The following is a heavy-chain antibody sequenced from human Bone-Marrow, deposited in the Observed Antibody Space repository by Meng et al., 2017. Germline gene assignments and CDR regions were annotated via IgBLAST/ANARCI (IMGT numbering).Heavy chain of an antibody. D-gene: IGHD3-10*01. CDR1: GFTFDDYA. V-gene: IGHV3-9*01. CDR3: AKDIWAYYGSGLDY. Sequence: SLKISCAASGFTFDDYAMHWVRQAPGKGLEWVSGISWNSGSIGYADSVKGRFTISRDNAKNSLYLQMNSLRAEDTALYYCAKDIWAYYGSGLDYWGQGTPVTVSS. CDR2: ISWNSGSI. J-gene: IGHJ4*02.